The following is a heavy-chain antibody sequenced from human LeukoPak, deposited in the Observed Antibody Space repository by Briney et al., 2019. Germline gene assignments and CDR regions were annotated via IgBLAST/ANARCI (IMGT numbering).Heavy chain of an antibody. V-gene: IGHV3-23*01. CDR3: AKDQYFLRATALQDV. CDR2: ISGSGGST. J-gene: IGHJ6*04. CDR1: GFTFDDYG. D-gene: IGHD2/OR15-2a*01. Sequence: PGGSLRLSCAASGFTFDDYGMSWVRQAPGKGLEWVSAISGSGGSTYYADSVKGRFTISRDNSKNTLYLQMNSLRAEDTAVYYCAKDQYFLRATALQDVWGKGTTVTISS.